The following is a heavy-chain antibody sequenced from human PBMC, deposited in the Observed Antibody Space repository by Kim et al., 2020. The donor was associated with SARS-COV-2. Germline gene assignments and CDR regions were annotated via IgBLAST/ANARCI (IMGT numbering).Heavy chain of an antibody. J-gene: IGHJ5*02. CDR3: ARGEGIFGSGRFDP. V-gene: IGHV4-34*01. Sequence: SETLSLTCAVYGGSFSGYYWSWIRQPPGKGLEWIGEINHSGSTNYNPSLKSRVTISVDTSKNQFSLKLSSVTAADTAVYYCARGEGIFGSGRFDPWGQGT. CDR1: GGSFSGYY. CDR2: INHSGST. D-gene: IGHD3-3*01.